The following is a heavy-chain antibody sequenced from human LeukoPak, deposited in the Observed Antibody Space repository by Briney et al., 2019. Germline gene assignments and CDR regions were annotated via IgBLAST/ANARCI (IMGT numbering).Heavy chain of an antibody. V-gene: IGHV3-23*01. CDR2: ISGSGGST. J-gene: IGHJ6*02. CDR1: GFTFSSYA. CDR3: AKEVVPVAGTYYGMDV. D-gene: IGHD6-19*01. Sequence: GGSLRLSCAASGFTFSSYAMSWVRQAPGKGLEWVSAISGSGGSTYYADSVKGRFTISRDNSKNTLYLQMNSLRAEDTAVYYCAKEVVPVAGTYYGMDVWGQGTTVTVSS.